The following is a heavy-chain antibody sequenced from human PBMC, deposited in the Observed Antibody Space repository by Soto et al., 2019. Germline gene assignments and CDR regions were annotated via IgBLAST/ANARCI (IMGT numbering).Heavy chain of an antibody. CDR1: GYTFTSYA. V-gene: IGHV1-3*01. CDR2: INAGNGNT. Sequence: ASVKVSCKASGYTFTSYARRWVRQAPGQRLEWMGWINAGNGNTKYSQKFQGRVTITRDTSASTAYMELSSLRSEDTAVYYCARDRSFGTNWFDPWGQGTLVTVSS. D-gene: IGHD3-10*01. CDR3: ARDRSFGTNWFDP. J-gene: IGHJ5*02.